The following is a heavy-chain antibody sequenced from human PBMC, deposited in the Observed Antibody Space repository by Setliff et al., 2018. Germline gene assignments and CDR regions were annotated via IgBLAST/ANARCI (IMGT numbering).Heavy chain of an antibody. D-gene: IGHD2-2*01. Sequence: TLSLPCTVSGGSISSSSYYWGWIRQPPGKGLEWIGSIYYSGSTYYNPSLKSRVTISVDTSKNQFSLKLSSVTAADTAVYYCARSPDCSSTSCYSPSPFDYWGQGTLVTVS. CDR1: GGSISSSSYY. CDR2: IYYSGST. V-gene: IGHV4-39*07. J-gene: IGHJ4*02. CDR3: ARSPDCSSTSCYSPSPFDY.